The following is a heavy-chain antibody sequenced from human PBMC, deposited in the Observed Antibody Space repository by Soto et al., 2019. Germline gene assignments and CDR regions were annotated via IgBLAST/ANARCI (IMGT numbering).Heavy chain of an antibody. J-gene: IGHJ4*02. Sequence: PGGSLRLSCAVSGFSVSSYYMSWVRQAPGKGLDWVSVAHRDYRETYADSVKGRFTISRDTSKNTVYLQMNNLRVDDTAVYYCVRSGMYDHGSRFDYWGPGNLGT. D-gene: IGHD1-26*01. CDR2: AHRDYRE. CDR3: VRSGMYDHGSRFDY. V-gene: IGHV3-53*01. CDR1: GFSVSSYY.